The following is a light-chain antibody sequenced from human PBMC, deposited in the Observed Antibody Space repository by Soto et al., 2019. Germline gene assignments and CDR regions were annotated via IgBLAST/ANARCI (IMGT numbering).Light chain of an antibody. CDR2: DAS. CDR1: QSVSSY. J-gene: IGKJ5*01. Sequence: EIVLTQSPATLSLSPGERATLSCMASQSVSSYLAWYQQKPGQAPRLLIYDASNRATGIPARFSGSGSGTDFTLTISSLEPEDFAVYYCQQRSNWPTVGQGTRLEIK. V-gene: IGKV3-11*01. CDR3: QQRSNWPT.